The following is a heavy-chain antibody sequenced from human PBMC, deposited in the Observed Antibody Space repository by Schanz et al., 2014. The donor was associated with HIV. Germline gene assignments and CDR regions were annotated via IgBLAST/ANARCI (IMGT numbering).Heavy chain of an antibody. J-gene: IGHJ6*02. CDR1: GFTFRSYG. D-gene: IGHD1-26*01. CDR3: AKIISGSPYYYYGLDV. CDR2: ISKDGSDK. Sequence: PASGFTFRSYGMHWVRQAPGKGLEWVAAISKDGSDKYYTDSVKGRFTISRDNSNNTLYLQMNSLRXXDXXXXXCAKIISGSPYYYYGLDVWGLGTTVNVSS. V-gene: IGHV3-30*03.